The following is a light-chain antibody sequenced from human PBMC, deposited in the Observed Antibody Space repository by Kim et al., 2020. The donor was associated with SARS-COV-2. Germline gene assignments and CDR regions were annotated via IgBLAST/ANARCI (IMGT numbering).Light chain of an antibody. Sequence: QSVLTQPPSVSGAPGQTVTISCTGSSSNIGADYDVHWYQQLPGTAPKLLIYDKNNRPSGVPDRFSGSKSGTSASLAITGLQAEDEADYYCQSYDSSRRGHWVFGGGTQLTVL. CDR2: DKN. CDR1: SSNIGADYD. V-gene: IGLV1-40*01. CDR3: QSYDSSRRGHWV. J-gene: IGLJ3*02.